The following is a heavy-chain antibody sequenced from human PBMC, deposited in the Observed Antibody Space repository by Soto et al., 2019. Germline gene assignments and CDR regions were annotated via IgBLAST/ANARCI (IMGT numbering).Heavy chain of an antibody. Sequence: VQLLESGGGLVQPGGSLRLSCAASGFTFSNYAMSWVRQAPGKGLEWVSAISGSGGSTYYADSVKGRFTISRDNSKNPVYLQMDRLGAEDTGGYFCWAFYGGVIYYGMDVWGQGTTVTVSS. V-gene: IGHV3-23*01. CDR1: GFTFSNYA. J-gene: IGHJ6*02. D-gene: IGHD3-16*01. CDR2: ISGSGGST. CDR3: WAFYGGVIYYGMDV.